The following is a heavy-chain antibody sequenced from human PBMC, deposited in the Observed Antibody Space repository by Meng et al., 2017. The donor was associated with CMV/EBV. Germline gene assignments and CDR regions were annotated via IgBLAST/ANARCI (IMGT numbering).Heavy chain of an antibody. CDR1: TFSDYY. J-gene: IGHJ4*02. Sequence: TFSDYYMSWIRQAPGKGLEWVSYISSSGSTIYYADSVKGRFTISRDNAKNSLYLQMNSLRAEDTAVYYCARQGIAVSPDGPFDYWGQGTLVTVSS. CDR3: ARQGIAVSPDGPFDY. V-gene: IGHV3-11*01. CDR2: ISSSGSTI. D-gene: IGHD6-19*01.